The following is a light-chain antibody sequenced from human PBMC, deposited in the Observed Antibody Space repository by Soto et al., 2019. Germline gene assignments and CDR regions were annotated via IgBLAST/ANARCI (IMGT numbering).Light chain of an antibody. Sequence: DIQMTQSPSTLSASVVYIVTITFRASQSISSWLALYQQKPGKAPKLLIYKASSLESGVPSRFSGSGSGTEFTLTISSLQPDDFATYYCQKYNSYLLTFGGGTKVDIK. V-gene: IGKV1-5*03. CDR3: QKYNSYLLT. J-gene: IGKJ4*01. CDR1: QSISSW. CDR2: KAS.